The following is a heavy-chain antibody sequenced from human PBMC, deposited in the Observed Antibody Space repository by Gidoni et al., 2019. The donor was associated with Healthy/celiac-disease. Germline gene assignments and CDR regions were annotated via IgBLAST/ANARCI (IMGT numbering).Heavy chain of an antibody. Sequence: QVQLQESGPGLVKPSETLSLTCTVSGGSVSSGSYYWSWIRQPPGKGLEWIGYIYYSGSTNYNPSLKSRVTISVDTSKNQFSLKLSSVTAADTAVYYCARVTCSSTSCHFDYWGQGTLVTVSS. D-gene: IGHD2-2*01. J-gene: IGHJ4*02. CDR2: IYYSGST. V-gene: IGHV4-61*01. CDR3: ARVTCSSTSCHFDY. CDR1: GGSVSSGSYY.